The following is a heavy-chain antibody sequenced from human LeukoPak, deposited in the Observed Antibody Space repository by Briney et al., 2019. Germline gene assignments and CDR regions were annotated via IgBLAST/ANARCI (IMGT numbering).Heavy chain of an antibody. D-gene: IGHD3-22*01. CDR3: ARSLYYYDSSGYLPDAFDI. J-gene: IGHJ3*02. CDR1: GYTFTSYY. V-gene: IGHV1-46*01. Sequence: ASVKVSCKASGYTFTSYYMHWVRRAPGQGLEWMGIINPSGGSTSYAQKFQGRVTMTRDTSTSTVYMELSSLRSEDTAVYYCARSLYYYDSSGYLPDAFDIWGQGTMVTVSS. CDR2: INPSGGST.